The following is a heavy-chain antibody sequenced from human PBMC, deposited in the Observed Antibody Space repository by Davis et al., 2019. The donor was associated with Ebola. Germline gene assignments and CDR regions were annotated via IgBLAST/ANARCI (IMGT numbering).Heavy chain of an antibody. CDR2: ISAYNGNT. CDR1: GYTFTTYG. D-gene: IGHD3-3*01. Sequence: ASVKVSCKASGYTFTTYGISWVRQAPGQGLEWMGWISAYNGNTNYAQKLQGRVTITADKSTSTAYMELSSLRSEDTAVYYCARERYYDFWSGPLGYWGQGTLVTVSS. J-gene: IGHJ4*02. CDR3: ARERYYDFWSGPLGY. V-gene: IGHV1-18*01.